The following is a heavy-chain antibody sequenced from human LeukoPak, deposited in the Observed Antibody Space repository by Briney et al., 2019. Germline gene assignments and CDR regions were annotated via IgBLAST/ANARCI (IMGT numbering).Heavy chain of an antibody. CDR2: INPNSGAT. Sequence: ASVKVSCKASGYTFTGYYLHWVRQAPGQGLEWMGWINPNSGATDYAQAFQGRVTMTRDTSIITAYMEVSSLRSDDTALYYCARGMSEAGLDYWGQGTLVTVSS. CDR3: ARGMSEAGLDY. J-gene: IGHJ4*02. V-gene: IGHV1-2*02. CDR1: GYTFTGYY. D-gene: IGHD6-13*01.